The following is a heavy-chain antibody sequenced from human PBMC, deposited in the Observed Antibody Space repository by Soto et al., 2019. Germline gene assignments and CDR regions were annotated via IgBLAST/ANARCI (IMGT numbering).Heavy chain of an antibody. D-gene: IGHD1-20*01. CDR1: GFTFSSYA. V-gene: IGHV3-23*01. CDR2: VSGSGGST. J-gene: IGHJ4*02. Sequence: GGSLRLSCAASGFTFSSYAMSWVRQAPGKGLEWISAVSGSGGSTCYADSVKGRFTISRDNSKDTLYLQMNNLRAEDTAVYYCAKPPDYNWNDYWGQGTLVTVSS. CDR3: AKPPDYNWNDY.